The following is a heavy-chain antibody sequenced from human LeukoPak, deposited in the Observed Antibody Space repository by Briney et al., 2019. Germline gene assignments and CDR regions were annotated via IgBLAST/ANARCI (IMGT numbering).Heavy chain of an antibody. CDR1: GFTFTDYY. V-gene: IGHV1-18*04. Sequence: ASVKVSCKSSGFTFTDYYIHWVRQAPGQGLEWMGWISAYNGNTNYAQKLQGRVTMTTDTSTSTAYMELRSLRSDDTAVYYCAREPDYGGNRRAGNWFDPWGQGTLVTVSS. J-gene: IGHJ5*02. CDR3: AREPDYGGNRRAGNWFDP. CDR2: ISAYNGNT. D-gene: IGHD4-23*01.